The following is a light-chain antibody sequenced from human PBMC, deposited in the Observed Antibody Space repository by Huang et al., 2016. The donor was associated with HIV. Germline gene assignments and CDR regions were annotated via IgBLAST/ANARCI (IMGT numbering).Light chain of an antibody. Sequence: AIQMTQSPSSLSASVGDRVTITCRASQGIGDDLGWYQQKPGKAPKLRIYADSTLQNGGSSRCSGSGSGTDFTLTISSLQPEDSATYYCLQDYSYPYTFGQGTKLEIK. J-gene: IGKJ2*01. CDR1: QGIGDD. CDR3: LQDYSYPYT. V-gene: IGKV1-6*01. CDR2: ADS.